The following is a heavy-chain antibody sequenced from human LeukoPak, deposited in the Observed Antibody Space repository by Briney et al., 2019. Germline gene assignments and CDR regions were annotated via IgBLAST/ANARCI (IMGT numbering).Heavy chain of an antibody. V-gene: IGHV4-39*01. J-gene: IGHJ4*02. D-gene: IGHD2-21*02. Sequence: SETLSLTCTVSGASISSNNYYWGWVRQPPGKGLEWIGNIYSSGNTYYNASLKSRITLSVDTSKYQVSLKLSSVTAADTAVYYCARRPIECRGDCYSAYDYWGQGTLVTVFS. CDR1: GASISSNNYY. CDR3: ARRPIECRGDCYSAYDY. CDR2: IYSSGNT.